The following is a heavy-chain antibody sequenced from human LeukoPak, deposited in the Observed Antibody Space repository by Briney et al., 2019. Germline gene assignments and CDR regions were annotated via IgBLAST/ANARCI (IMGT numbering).Heavy chain of an antibody. CDR2: INPHSGGT. V-gene: IGHV1-2*02. J-gene: IGHJ4*02. D-gene: IGHD5-18*01. CDR3: ARLGLGYSYGYLDY. Sequence: ASVKVSCKASGYTFTGYYMHWVRQAPGQGLEWMGWINPHSGGTNFAQKFQGRVTMTRDTSINTAYMELSRLRSDDTAVYYCARLGLGYSYGYLDYWGQGTLVTVSS. CDR1: GYTFTGYY.